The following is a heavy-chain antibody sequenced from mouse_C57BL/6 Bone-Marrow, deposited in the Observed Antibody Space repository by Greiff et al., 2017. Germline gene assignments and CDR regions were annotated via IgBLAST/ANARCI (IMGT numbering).Heavy chain of an antibody. D-gene: IGHD2-3*01. V-gene: IGHV2-6-1*01. J-gene: IGHJ3*01. CDR3: ARHGRFYDGYPFAY. Sequence: VKLLESGPGLVAPSPSLSITCTVSGFSLTSYCVHWVRQPPGKGLEWLVVIWSDGSTTYNSALESRLSISKDNSKSQVFLKMNSLQTDDTAMYYCARHGRFYDGYPFAYWGQGTMVTVSA. CDR1: GFSLTSYC. CDR2: IWSDGST.